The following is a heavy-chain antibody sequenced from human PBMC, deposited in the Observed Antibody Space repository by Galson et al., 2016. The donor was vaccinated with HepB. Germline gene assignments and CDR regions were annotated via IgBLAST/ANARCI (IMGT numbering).Heavy chain of an antibody. V-gene: IGHV3-23*01. CDR2: ISAGGGRT. D-gene: IGHD6-19*01. J-gene: IGHJ4*02. CDR3: AKDRASRLSSRGWLTNDALDI. CDR1: GFTFDSYD. Sequence: SLRLSCAVSGFTFDSYDMSWVRQAPGKGPEWVSAISAGGGRTNYDDAATGRFIISRDNYKSTLYLQMNSLRVDDTALYYCAKDRASRLSSRGWLTNDALDIWGQGTLVTVSS.